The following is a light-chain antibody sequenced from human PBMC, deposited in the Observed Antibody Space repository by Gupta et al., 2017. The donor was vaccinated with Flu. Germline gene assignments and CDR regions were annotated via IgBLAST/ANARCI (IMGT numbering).Light chain of an antibody. J-gene: IGLJ2*01. CDR3: QAYGSSAVV. Sequence: ELTQPPSVSVSPGQTASITCSGHELGDEYVCWYQQKPGQSPVLLIYQDAKRPSGIPERFSGSNSGNTATLTISGTQAMDEADYYCQAYGSSAVVFGGGTKLTVL. CDR1: ELGDEY. V-gene: IGLV3-1*01. CDR2: QDA.